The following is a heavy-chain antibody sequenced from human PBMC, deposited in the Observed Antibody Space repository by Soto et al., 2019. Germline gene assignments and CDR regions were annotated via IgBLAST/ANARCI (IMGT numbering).Heavy chain of an antibody. CDR2: IHNSGST. Sequence: SETLSLTCTVSGGSMNSHDYYWSWIRQPPGKGLEWIGYIHNSGSTYYNPSLKSRLTISSDMSKNQFSLRLNSVTAADTALYFCARGEVRGPFDIWGQGTKVTVSS. CDR1: GGSMNSHDYY. D-gene: IGHD3-10*01. J-gene: IGHJ3*02. CDR3: ARGEVRGPFDI. V-gene: IGHV4-30-4*01.